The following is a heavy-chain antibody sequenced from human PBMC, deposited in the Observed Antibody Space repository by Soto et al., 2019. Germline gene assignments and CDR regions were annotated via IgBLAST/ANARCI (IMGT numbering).Heavy chain of an antibody. CDR2: IVVGSGNT. Sequence: ASVKVSCKASGFTFISSAVQWVRQARGQCLEWIGWIVVGSGNTNYAQKFQERVTITRDMSTSTAYMELSSLRSEDTAVYYCARANYGSGRRWFDPWGQGTLVTVSS. CDR3: ARANYGSGRRWFDP. J-gene: IGHJ5*02. V-gene: IGHV1-58*01. CDR1: GFTFISSA. D-gene: IGHD3-10*01.